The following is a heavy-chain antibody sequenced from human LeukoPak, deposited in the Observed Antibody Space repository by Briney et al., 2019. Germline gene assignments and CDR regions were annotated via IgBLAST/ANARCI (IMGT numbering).Heavy chain of an antibody. J-gene: IGHJ4*02. CDR3: TTVWSSGSLGY. D-gene: IGHD3-22*01. V-gene: IGHV3-15*01. CDR2: IKRRTDGGTT. CDR1: GFTFSNAW. Sequence: PGGSLRLSCAASGFTFSNAWLSWVRQAPGKGLEWVGRIKRRTDGGTTDYAAPVKGRFTISRDDSNNTLYLQVNSLKTEDTAVYYCTTVWSSGSLGYWGQGTPVTVSS.